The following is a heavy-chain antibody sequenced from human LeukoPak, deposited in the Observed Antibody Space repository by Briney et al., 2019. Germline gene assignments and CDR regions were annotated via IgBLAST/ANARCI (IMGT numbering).Heavy chain of an antibody. CDR2: ISAYNGYT. V-gene: IGHV1-18*01. CDR1: GYTFTRYG. D-gene: IGHD5-12*01. Sequence: ASVKVSCKASGYTFTRYGINWVRQAPGQGLEWMGRISAYNGYTNYAQKFQGRVTMTTDTSTSTAYMELRSLRSDDTAVYYCAREHIVATINRGSYYYYYYMDVWGKGTTVTVSS. CDR3: AREHIVATINRGSYYYYYYMDV. J-gene: IGHJ6*03.